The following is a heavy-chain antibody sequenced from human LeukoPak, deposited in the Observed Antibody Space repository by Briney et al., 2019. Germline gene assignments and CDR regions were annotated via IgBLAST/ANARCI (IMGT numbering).Heavy chain of an antibody. D-gene: IGHD1-1*01. J-gene: IGHJ4*02. CDR2: IYWDDDK. V-gene: IGHV2-5*02. Sequence: SGPTLVNPTQTLTLTCTGSGFSLNTNGVGVGWIRQPPGEALEWLALIYWDDDKRYSPSLKSRLTIIKDTSKNQVVLTLTNVDPVDTATYFYARTTRAYACPWFLGVFDYWGQGTLVTVSS. CDR1: GFSLNTNGVG. CDR3: ARTTRAYACPWFLGVFDY.